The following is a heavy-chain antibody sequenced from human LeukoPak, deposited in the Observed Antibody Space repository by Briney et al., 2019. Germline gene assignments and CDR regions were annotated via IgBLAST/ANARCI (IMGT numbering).Heavy chain of an antibody. D-gene: IGHD5-18*01. J-gene: IGHJ4*02. CDR2: IYYSGST. CDR3: ARGAEYSYGLYYFDY. CDR1: GGSISSYY. V-gene: IGHV4-59*01. Sequence: SETLSLTCSVSGGSISSYYWSWIRQPPGKGLEWIGYIYYSGSTNYNPSLKSRVTISVDTSKNQFSLRLSSVTAADTALYYCARGAEYSYGLYYFDYWGQGTLVTVSS.